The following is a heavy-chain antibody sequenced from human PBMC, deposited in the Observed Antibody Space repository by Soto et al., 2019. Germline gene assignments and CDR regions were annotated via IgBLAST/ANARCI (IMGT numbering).Heavy chain of an antibody. Sequence: ASVKVSCKASGYTFTGYYLHWVRQAPGQGLEWMGWINPNSGGTNYAQKFQGWVTMTRGTSISTAYMELRRLKSDDTAMYYCARDFSWIQSNYPYFYFGMDVWGQGTTVTVSS. CDR1: GYTFTGYY. CDR2: INPNSGGT. V-gene: IGHV1-2*04. J-gene: IGHJ6*02. CDR3: ARDFSWIQSNYPYFYFGMDV. D-gene: IGHD3-9*01.